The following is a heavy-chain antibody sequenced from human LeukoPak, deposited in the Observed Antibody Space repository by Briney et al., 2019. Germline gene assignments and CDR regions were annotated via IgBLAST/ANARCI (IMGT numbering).Heavy chain of an antibody. CDR3: AKNKQWLTFDY. CDR2: ISISGTGT. J-gene: IGHJ4*02. V-gene: IGHV3-23*01. CDR1: GFTFSSYA. D-gene: IGHD6-19*01. Sequence: GGSLRLSCAASGFTFSSYAMSWVRQAPGKGLEWVSSISISGTGTNYADSVKGRFTISRDNSRNTLYLQMNSLRAEDTAIYYCAKNKQWLTFDYWGQGSLVTVSS.